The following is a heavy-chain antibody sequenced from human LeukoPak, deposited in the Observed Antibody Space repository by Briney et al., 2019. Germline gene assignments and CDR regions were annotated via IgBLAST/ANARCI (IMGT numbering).Heavy chain of an antibody. CDR2: IWYDGSNK. CDR1: GFTFSSYG. J-gene: IGHJ6*02. V-gene: IGHV3-33*01. D-gene: IGHD2-2*01. CDR3: ARKYCSSTSCYRTTLDYYYGMDV. Sequence: GGSLRLSCSASGFTFSSYGMHWVRQAPGKGLEWVAVIWYDGSNKYYADSVKGRFTISRDNSKNTLYPQMNSLRAEDTAVYYCARKYCSSTSCYRTTLDYYYGMDVWGQGTTVTVSS.